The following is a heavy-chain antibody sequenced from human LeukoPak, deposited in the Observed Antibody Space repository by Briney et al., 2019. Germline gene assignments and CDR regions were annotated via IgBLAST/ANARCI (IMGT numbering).Heavy chain of an antibody. CDR2: ISSSSSYI. J-gene: IGHJ4*02. CDR1: GFTFSSYN. CDR3: ATSGLSRFGF. V-gene: IGHV3-21*04. Sequence: GGSLRLSCVASGFTFSSYNMIWVRQAPGKGLEWVSFISSSSSYIYYADSVKGRFTISRDNAKNSLYLQMNSLRAEDTAVYYCATSGLSRFGFWGQGTLVTVSS. D-gene: IGHD2/OR15-2a*01.